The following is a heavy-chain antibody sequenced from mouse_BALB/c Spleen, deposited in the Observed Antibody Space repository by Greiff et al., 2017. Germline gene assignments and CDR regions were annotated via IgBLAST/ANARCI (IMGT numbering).Heavy chain of an antibody. J-gene: IGHJ4*01. CDR3: ARGYGNYDAMDY. Sequence: VKLQESGAELVKPGASVKLSCKTSGYTFTSYWIQWVKQRPGQGLEWIGWIYPGDGSTKYNEKFKGKATLTADKSSSTAYMQLSSLTSENSAVYFCARGYGNYDAMDYWGQGTSVTVSS. V-gene: IGHV1S50*01. CDR2: IYPGDGST. D-gene: IGHD2-1*01. CDR1: GYTFTSYW.